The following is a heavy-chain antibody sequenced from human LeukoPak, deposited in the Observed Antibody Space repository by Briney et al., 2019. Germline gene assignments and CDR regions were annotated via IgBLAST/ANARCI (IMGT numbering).Heavy chain of an antibody. CDR1: GGSISSSSYY. CDR3: ARHIPGAGQSDY. V-gene: IGHV4-39*01. CDR2: IYYSGST. Sequence: SETLSLTCTVSGGSISSSSYYWGWIRQPPGKGLEWIGSIYYSGSTYCNPSLKSRVTTSVDTSKNQFSLKLSSVTAADTAVYYCARHIPGAGQSDYWGQGTLVTVSS. J-gene: IGHJ4*02.